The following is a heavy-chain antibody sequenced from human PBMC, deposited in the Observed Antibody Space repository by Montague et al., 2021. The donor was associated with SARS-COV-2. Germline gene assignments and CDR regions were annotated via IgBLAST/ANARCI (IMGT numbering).Heavy chain of an antibody. V-gene: IGHV6-1*01. Sequence: CAISGDSVSSNTAAWNWIRQSPSRGLEWLGRTYYRSKWYYDYAVSVKSRMTLSPDTSKNQFSLQLSSVTSEDRAVYYCARDPRYSLSWSFDYWGQGTLVTVSS. CDR1: GDSVSSNTAA. CDR3: ARDPRYSLSWSFDY. D-gene: IGHD6-13*01. J-gene: IGHJ4*02. CDR2: TYYRSKWYY.